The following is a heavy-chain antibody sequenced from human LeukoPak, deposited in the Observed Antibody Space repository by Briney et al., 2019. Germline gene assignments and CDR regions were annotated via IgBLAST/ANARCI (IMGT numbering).Heavy chain of an antibody. J-gene: IGHJ4*02. D-gene: IGHD3-10*01. CDR3: AKVRSYYGSRSPFDY. CDR1: GFTFSSYG. V-gene: IGHV3-30*02. Sequence: GGSLRLFCAASGFTFSSYGIHWLRQAPGKGLEGVAFMRSDGSDKYYADSVKGRFTISRDNSKNTLYLQMNSLRPEDTSVYYCAKVRSYYGSRSPFDYWGQGPLVTVSS. CDR2: MRSDGSDK.